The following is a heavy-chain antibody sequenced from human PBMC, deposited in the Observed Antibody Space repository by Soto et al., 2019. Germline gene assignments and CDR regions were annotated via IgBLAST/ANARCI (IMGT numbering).Heavy chain of an antibody. Sequence: SETLSLTCTVSGGSINNNYWIWIRQPPGKGLEWIGYIYYSGSTNYNPSLNSRVTMSVDTSKNQFSLKLSSVTAADTAVYYCVHGGWYHSFWGQGALVTVSS. J-gene: IGHJ4*02. V-gene: IGHV4-59*01. CDR3: VHGGWYHSF. CDR2: IYYSGST. D-gene: IGHD6-19*01. CDR1: GGSINNNY.